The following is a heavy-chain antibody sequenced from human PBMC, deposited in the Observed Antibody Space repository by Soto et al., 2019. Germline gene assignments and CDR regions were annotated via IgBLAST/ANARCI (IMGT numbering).Heavy chain of an antibody. V-gene: IGHV4-4*02. CDR1: GGSISRSNW. Sequence: LSLTCAVSGGSISRSNWWSWVRQPPGKGLEWIGEIYHSGSTNYHPSLKSRVTISVDKSKNQFSLKLTSLTAADTAVYYCARSITFDWLFFDNWGQGTLVTSPQ. J-gene: IGHJ4*02. CDR2: IYHSGST. CDR3: ARSITFDWLFFDN. D-gene: IGHD3-9*01.